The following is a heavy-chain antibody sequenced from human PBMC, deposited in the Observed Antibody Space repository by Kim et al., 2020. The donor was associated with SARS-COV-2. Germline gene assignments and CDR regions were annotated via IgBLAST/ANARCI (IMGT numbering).Heavy chain of an antibody. D-gene: IGHD3-16*02. J-gene: IGHJ4*02. V-gene: IGHV4-38-2*02. CDR1: GDSIDNGPR. CDR3: VRGVYRDSLGLY. CDR2: IYHSGTA. Sequence: SETLSLTCTVSGDSIDNGPRWGWVRQTPGKGLERIGSIYHSGTAYYNVSIKSRVIMSVDQSKYQFSLRLTSMSAADTGVYYCVRGVYRDSLGLYWGQGTLVTVAS.